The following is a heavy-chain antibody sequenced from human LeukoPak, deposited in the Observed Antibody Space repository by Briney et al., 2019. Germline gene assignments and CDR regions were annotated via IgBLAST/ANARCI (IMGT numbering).Heavy chain of an antibody. Sequence: PGGSLRLSCAASGFTFDDYGMSWVRQAPGKGLEWVANIKQDGSEKYYVGSVKGRFTISRDNAKNSLYLQMNSLRAEDTAVYYCARVQRGYSYNPLGYYYYYMDVWGKGTTVTVSS. CDR1: GFTFDDYG. D-gene: IGHD5-18*01. CDR3: ARVQRGYSYNPLGYYYYYMDV. V-gene: IGHV3-7*01. CDR2: IKQDGSEK. J-gene: IGHJ6*03.